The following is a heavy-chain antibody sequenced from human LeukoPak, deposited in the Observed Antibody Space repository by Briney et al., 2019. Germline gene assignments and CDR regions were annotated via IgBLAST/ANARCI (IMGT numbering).Heavy chain of an antibody. CDR1: GGSLSSSSYY. V-gene: IGHV4-39*01. J-gene: IGHJ4*02. CDR2: IYYSGST. CDR3: ARIGYSSGWPQIDY. Sequence: SETLSLTCTVSGGSLSSSSYYWGWIRQPPGKGLEWIGSIYYSGSTYYNPSLKSRVTISVDTSKNQFSLKLSSVTAAVTAVYYCARIGYSSGWPQIDYWGQGTLVTVSS. D-gene: IGHD6-19*01.